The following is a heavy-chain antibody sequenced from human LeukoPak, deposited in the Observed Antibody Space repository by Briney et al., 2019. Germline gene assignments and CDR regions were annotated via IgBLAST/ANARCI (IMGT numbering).Heavy chain of an antibody. D-gene: IGHD3-10*01. CDR2: ISSSGNNT. V-gene: IGHV3-23*01. CDR1: GFTFNSYA. Sequence: GGTLRLSCAASGFTFNSYAMNWVRQAPGKGLEWVSTISSSGNNTYYTDSVKGRFTISRDNSKNTLFLQMNSLRVDDTAVYYCAKGPTFRGNPKRVFDYWGQGTLVTVSS. CDR3: AKGPTFRGNPKRVFDY. J-gene: IGHJ4*02.